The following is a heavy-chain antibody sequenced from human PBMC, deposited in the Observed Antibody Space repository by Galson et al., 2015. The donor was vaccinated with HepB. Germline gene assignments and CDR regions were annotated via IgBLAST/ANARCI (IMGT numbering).Heavy chain of an antibody. D-gene: IGHD3-22*01. V-gene: IGHV3-33*08. J-gene: IGHJ4*02. Sequence: SLRLSCAASGFTFSSYGMHWVRQAPGKGLEWVAVIWYDGSNKYYADSVKGRFTISRDNSKNTLYLQMNSLRAEDTAVYYCARDRDYYDSSGYYKPLGFWGQGTLVTVTS. CDR3: ARDRDYYDSSGYYKPLGF. CDR1: GFTFSSYG. CDR2: IWYDGSNK.